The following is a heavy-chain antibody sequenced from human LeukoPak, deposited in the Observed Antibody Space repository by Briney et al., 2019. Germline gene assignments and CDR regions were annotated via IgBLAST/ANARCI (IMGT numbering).Heavy chain of an antibody. J-gene: IGHJ4*02. Sequence: GGSLRLSCAPSGFTFSAYSLSWVRQAPGKGLEWVAKIKKDGSEKDYVDSVKGRFTISRDNAKGSPYLQLNSLRAEDTAVYYCARGFQRGDSPVWGQGTLVTVSS. CDR1: GFTFSAYS. CDR3: ARGFQRGDSPV. CDR2: IKKDGSEK. D-gene: IGHD2-21*02. V-gene: IGHV3-7*01.